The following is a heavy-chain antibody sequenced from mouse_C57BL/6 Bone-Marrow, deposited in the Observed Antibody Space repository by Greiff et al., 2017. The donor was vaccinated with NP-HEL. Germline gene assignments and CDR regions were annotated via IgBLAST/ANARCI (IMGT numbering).Heavy chain of an antibody. J-gene: IGHJ2*01. D-gene: IGHD1-1*01. Sequence: VQLQQSGAELVKPGASVKISCKASGYAFSSYWMNWVKQRPGKGLEWIGQIYPGDGDTNYNGKFKGKATLTADKSSSTAYMQLSSLTSEDSAVYFCASPFYYGSRYYFDYWGQGTTLTVSA. CDR3: ASPFYYGSRYYFDY. V-gene: IGHV1-80*01. CDR1: GYAFSSYW. CDR2: IYPGDGDT.